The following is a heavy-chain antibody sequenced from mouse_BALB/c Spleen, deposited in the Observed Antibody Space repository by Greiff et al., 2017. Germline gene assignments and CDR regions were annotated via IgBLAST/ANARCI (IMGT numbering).Heavy chain of an antibody. Sequence: DVKLVESGGGLVQPGGSRKLSCAASGFTFSSFGMHWVRQAPEKGLEWVAYISSGSSTIYYADTVKGRFTISRDNPKNTLFLQMTSLRSEDTAMYYCARSREAYFDYWGQGTTLTVSS. CDR1: GFTFSSFG. V-gene: IGHV5-17*02. CDR3: ARSREAYFDY. J-gene: IGHJ2*01. CDR2: ISSGSSTI. D-gene: IGHD3-2*02.